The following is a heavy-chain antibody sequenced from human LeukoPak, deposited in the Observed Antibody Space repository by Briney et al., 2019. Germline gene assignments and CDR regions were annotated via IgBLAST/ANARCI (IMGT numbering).Heavy chain of an antibody. CDR3: ARSNEGPYYFDF. V-gene: IGHV1-2*02. J-gene: IGHJ4*02. CDR1: GYTFTDYY. CDR2: INPNSGTT. Sequence: ASVKVSCKASGYTFTDYYIHWVRQAPGQGLEWMGWINPNSGTTNYAQKFQGRVTMTRDTSLNTAYMDLNRLRSDDTAVYYCARSNEGPYYFDFWGQETLVTVSS.